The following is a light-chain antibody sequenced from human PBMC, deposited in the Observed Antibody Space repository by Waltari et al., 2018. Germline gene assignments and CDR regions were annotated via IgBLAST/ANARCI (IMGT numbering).Light chain of an antibody. J-gene: IGLJ2*01. CDR2: AGS. V-gene: IGLV2-11*01. CDR1: SSDVGGYNY. Sequence: QSALTQPRPVSGSPGPSVTISCTGTSSDVGGYNYVSWYQQPPGKAPKLMIYAGSKRPRGVPDGVSGSKSGITASLTISGLQAEDEADYYCCSYAGSYTLVFGGGTKLTVL. CDR3: CSYAGSYTLV.